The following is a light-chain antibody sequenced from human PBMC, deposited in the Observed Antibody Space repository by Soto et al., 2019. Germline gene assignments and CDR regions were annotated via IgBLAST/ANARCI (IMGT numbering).Light chain of an antibody. CDR2: GAS. J-gene: IGKJ1*01. V-gene: IGKV3-15*01. CDR3: QHYYNWPRT. Sequence: EIVMTQSPATLSVSPWERATLSCMATQSILRNLAWYQHKPGQPPRLLIYGASTRATGIPGRFSGSGSGTEFTLTISSLQSEDFAVYYCQHYYNWPRTFGQGTKVDI. CDR1: QSILRN.